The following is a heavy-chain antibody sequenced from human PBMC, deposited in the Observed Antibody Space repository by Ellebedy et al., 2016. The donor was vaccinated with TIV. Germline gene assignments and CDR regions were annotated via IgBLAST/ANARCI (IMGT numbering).Heavy chain of an antibody. CDR1: GGSINSYY. CDR3: ARMVYGSGWDGYFDP. D-gene: IGHD6-19*01. Sequence: SETLSLTCTVSGGSINSYYWNWFRQPAGKGLEWIGRIDISGGTWHNPSLKSRVTMSVDMSKNHFSLSLSSVTAADTAVYYCARMVYGSGWDGYFDPWGQGTLVTVSP. J-gene: IGHJ5*02. CDR2: IDISGGT. V-gene: IGHV4-4*07.